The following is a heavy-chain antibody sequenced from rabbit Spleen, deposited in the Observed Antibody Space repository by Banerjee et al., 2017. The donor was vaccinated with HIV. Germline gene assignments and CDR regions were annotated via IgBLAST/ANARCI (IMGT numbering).Heavy chain of an antibody. CDR1: GFSW. V-gene: IGHV1S40*01. D-gene: IGHD2-1*01. CDR2: IYSGSSDNT. CDR3: ARRYDFGHFNL. J-gene: IGHJ4*01. Sequence: QSLEESGGDLVKPGASLTLTCTASGFSWICWVRQAPGKGLEWIACIYSGSSDNTYYASWAKGRLTISKTSSTTVTLQMTSLTAADTATYFCARRYDFGHFNLWGPGTLVTVS.